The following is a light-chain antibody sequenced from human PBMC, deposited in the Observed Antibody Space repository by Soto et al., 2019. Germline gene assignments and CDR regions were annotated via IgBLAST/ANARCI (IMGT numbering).Light chain of an antibody. Sequence: IVWKQFPATQTVSPGRGATINKRASQRVDDSHLAWYQLRHGQAPRLVMYGASTRATGIPDRFSGSVSGTDGSITIRGLKLEDGPVYYCQLSRMSTNTSGHGTRLDIK. CDR1: QRVDDSH. J-gene: IGKJ5*01. V-gene: IGKV3-20*01. CDR2: GAS. CDR3: QLSRMSTNT.